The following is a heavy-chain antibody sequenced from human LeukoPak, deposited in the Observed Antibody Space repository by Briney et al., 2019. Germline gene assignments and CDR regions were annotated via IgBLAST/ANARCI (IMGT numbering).Heavy chain of an antibody. CDR1: GGSISSGGYY. CDR3: ARRREDDYVWGSYRYLNAFDI. Sequence: SETLSLTCTVSGGSISSGGYYRSWIRQHPGKGLEWIGYIYYSGSTYYNPSLKSRVTISVDTSKNQFSLKLSSVTAADTAVYYCARRREDDYVWGSYRYLNAFDIWGQGTMVTVSS. J-gene: IGHJ3*02. CDR2: IYYSGST. D-gene: IGHD3-16*02. V-gene: IGHV4-31*03.